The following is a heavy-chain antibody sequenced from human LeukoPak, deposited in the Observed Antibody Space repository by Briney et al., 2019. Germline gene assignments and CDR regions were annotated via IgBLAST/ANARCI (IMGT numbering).Heavy chain of an antibody. V-gene: IGHV4-30-4*01. D-gene: IGHD3-10*01. CDR3: AKHYSGSETYGFFQH. Sequence: SETLSLTCTVSGGSISSGDSYWSWIRQPPGKGLEWIGYIYDSGSTYYNPSLKSRLTMSVDTSKMQFSLRLSSVTAADTALYYCAKHYSGSETYGFFQHWSQGTLVTVSS. J-gene: IGHJ1*01. CDR2: IYDSGST. CDR1: GGSISSGDSY.